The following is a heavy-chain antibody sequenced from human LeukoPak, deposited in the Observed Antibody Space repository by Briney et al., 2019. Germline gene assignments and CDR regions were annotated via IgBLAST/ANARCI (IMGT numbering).Heavy chain of an antibody. Sequence: PGGSLRLSCAASGFTFSGYDMNWVRQAPGKGLEWVSSIGASSTHIYYADSVKGRFTISRDNSKKLLYLQMKSLRAEDTAVYYCARDHVVVVPAAMYYFDYWGQGALVTVSS. CDR2: IGASSTHI. CDR3: ARDHVVVVPAAMYYFDY. D-gene: IGHD2-2*01. CDR1: GFTFSGYD. V-gene: IGHV3-21*01. J-gene: IGHJ4*02.